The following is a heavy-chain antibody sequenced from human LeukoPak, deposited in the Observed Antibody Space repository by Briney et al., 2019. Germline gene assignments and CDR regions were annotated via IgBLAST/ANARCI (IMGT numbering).Heavy chain of an antibody. Sequence: GESLSLSCAASGFTFSRYNMNWVRQSPGKGLDLFSSITHSGTYIYYADSVKGRFTISRDNAKNSLYLQMNSLRAEDTAVYYCARPFYYDSNGGEGMDVWGQGTTVTVSS. V-gene: IGHV3-21*06. CDR3: ARPFYYDSNGGEGMDV. J-gene: IGHJ6*02. CDR2: ITHSGTYI. CDR1: GFTFSRYN. D-gene: IGHD3-22*01.